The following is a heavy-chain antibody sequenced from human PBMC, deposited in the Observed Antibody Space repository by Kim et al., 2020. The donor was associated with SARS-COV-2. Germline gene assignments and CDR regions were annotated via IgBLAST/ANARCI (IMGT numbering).Heavy chain of an antibody. J-gene: IGHJ5*02. CDR1: GGSISRNS. D-gene: IGHD6-13*01. V-gene: IGHV4-59*01. CDR2: IHSSGNT. Sequence: SETLSLTCNVSGGSISRNSWNWIRQTPGKGLEWIGSIHSSGNTNYNPSLKSRVTILVDTSKNQLSLRLNTLTTADTAVYYCARDAATTGTCFDPWGQGTL. CDR3: ARDAATTGTCFDP.